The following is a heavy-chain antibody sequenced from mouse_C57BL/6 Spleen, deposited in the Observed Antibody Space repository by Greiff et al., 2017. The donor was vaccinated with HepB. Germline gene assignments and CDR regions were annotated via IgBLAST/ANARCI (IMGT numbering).Heavy chain of an antibody. D-gene: IGHD3-3*01. CDR2: INPYNGGT. CDR1: GYTFTDYY. CDR3: ARERDHFDY. J-gene: IGHJ2*01. V-gene: IGHV1-19*01. Sequence: VQLQQSGPVLVKPGASVKMSCKASGYTFTDYYMNWVKQSHGKSLEWIGVINPYNGGTSYNQKFKGKATLTVDKSSSTAYMELNSLTSEDSAVYYCARERDHFDYWGQGTTLTVSS.